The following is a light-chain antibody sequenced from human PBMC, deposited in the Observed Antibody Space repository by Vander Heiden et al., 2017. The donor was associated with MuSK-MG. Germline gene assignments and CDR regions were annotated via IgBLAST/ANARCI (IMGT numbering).Light chain of an antibody. CDR1: QGISSA. CDR2: DAS. V-gene: IGKV1-13*02. J-gene: IGKJ4*01. Sequence: AIQLTQSPSSLSASVGDRVTITCRASQGISSALAWYQQKPGKAPKLLIYDASSLESGVPSRFSRSGSGTDFTLTISSLQPEDFATYYCQQFNTYPLLTFGGGTRVELK. CDR3: QQFNTYPLLT.